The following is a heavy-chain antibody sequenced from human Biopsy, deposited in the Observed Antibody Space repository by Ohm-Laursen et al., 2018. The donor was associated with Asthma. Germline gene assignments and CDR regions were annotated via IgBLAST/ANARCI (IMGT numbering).Heavy chain of an antibody. J-gene: IGHJ4*02. CDR2: IYYIGST. CDR3: ARRGGVRRYFDY. Sequence: QTLSLTWTVSGGSISSGAYYWSWVRQPPGKGLEWIGYIYYIGSTYYNPSLKSRVAISLDTSKNQFSLKLSSVTAADTAVYFCARRGGVRRYFDYWDQGTLVTVSS. D-gene: IGHD3-16*01. V-gene: IGHV4-30-4*01. CDR1: GGSISSGAYY.